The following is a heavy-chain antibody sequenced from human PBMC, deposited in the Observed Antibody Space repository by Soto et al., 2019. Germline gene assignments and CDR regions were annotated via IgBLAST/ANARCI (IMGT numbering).Heavy chain of an antibody. CDR3: ARSDGYNFNWLDS. J-gene: IGHJ5*01. CDR1: GYTFATYD. Sequence: QVQLVQSGAEVKTPGASVKVSCKASGYTFATYDINWVRQAPGQGLEWMGWMNPNSGNTGYAQKFQGRLTMTRDTALSVAHMELSSLRNEHTAVYYFARSDGYNFNWLDSWCQGTLVTGSA. V-gene: IGHV1-8*01. D-gene: IGHD2-21*01. CDR2: MNPNSGNT.